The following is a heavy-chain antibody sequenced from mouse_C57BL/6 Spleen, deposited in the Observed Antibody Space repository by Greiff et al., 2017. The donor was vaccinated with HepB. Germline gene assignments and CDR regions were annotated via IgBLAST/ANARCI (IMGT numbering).Heavy chain of an antibody. CDR3: ARSQFITTVVARNFDV. V-gene: IGHV5-4*01. Sequence: EVQVVESGGGLVKPGGSLKLSCAASGFTFSSYAMSWVRQTPEKRLEWVATISDGGSYTYYPDNVKGRFTISRDNAKNNLYLQMSHLKSEDTAMYYCARSQFITTVVARNFDVWGTGTTVTVSS. CDR2: ISDGGSYT. D-gene: IGHD1-1*01. CDR1: GFTFSSYA. J-gene: IGHJ1*03.